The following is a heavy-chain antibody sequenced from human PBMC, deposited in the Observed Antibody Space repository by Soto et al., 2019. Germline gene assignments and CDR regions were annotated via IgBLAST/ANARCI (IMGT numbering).Heavy chain of an antibody. CDR2: IKGDGSIT. D-gene: IGHD6-19*01. Sequence: GGSLRLSCAASEFTFSNYWMHWVRQAPGKGLVWVSRIKGDGSITNYADSVKGRFTISRDNSKNTLYLQMNSLRAEDTAVYYCARGIAPIAVPAFIWGQGTMVTVSS. J-gene: IGHJ3*02. V-gene: IGHV3-74*01. CDR1: EFTFSNYW. CDR3: ARGIAPIAVPAFI.